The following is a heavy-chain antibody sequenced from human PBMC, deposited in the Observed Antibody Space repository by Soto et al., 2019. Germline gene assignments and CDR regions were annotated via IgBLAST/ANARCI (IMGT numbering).Heavy chain of an antibody. CDR1: GYTFTSYG. V-gene: IGHV1-18*01. CDR3: ARLVASMVYYYYYGMDV. Sequence: ASVKVSCKASGYTFTSYGISWVRQAPGQGLEWMGWISAYNGNTNYAQKLLGRVTMTTDTSTSTAYMELRSLRSDDTAVYYCARLVASMVYYYYYGMDVWGQGTTVTVSS. J-gene: IGHJ6*02. CDR2: ISAYNGNT. D-gene: IGHD2-15*01.